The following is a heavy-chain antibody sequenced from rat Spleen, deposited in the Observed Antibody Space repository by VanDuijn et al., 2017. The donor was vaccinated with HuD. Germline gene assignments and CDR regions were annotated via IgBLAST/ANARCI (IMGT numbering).Heavy chain of an antibody. CDR3: ARDNNYKAY. CDR2: INSEGTT. Sequence: VQLKESGPGLVQPSQTLSLTCTVSGFSLTSYGVSWVRQPPGKGLEWMGYINSEGTTNYNPSLKSRISITRDTSKNQFFLQVNSVTTEDTATYYCARDNNYKAYWGQGVMVTVSS. D-gene: IGHD1-10*01. CDR1: GFSLTSYG. V-gene: IGHV3-3*01. J-gene: IGHJ2*01.